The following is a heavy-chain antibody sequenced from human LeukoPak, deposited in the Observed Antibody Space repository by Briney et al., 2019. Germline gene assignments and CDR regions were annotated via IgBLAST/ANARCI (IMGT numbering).Heavy chain of an antibody. J-gene: IGHJ5*02. CDR3: ARDREIWLPHNWFDP. CDR2: IKQDGGEE. V-gene: IGHV3-7*01. CDR1: GFTFSSYW. D-gene: IGHD5-24*01. Sequence: GGSLRLSCAASGFTFSSYWMSWVRQAPGKGLEWVANIKQDGGEEYYVDSVKGRSTISRDNGKNSLFLQMTSLRAEDTAVYYCARDREIWLPHNWFDPWGHGTLVTVSS.